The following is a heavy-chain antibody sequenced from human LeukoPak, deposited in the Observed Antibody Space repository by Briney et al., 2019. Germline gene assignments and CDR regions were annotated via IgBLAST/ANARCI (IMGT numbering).Heavy chain of an antibody. CDR1: RFTFSNYA. CDR3: AKDRSSGWYGY. Sequence: GGSLRLSCAASRFTFSNYAMSWVRPALGKGRERVAAVSAGGSNTYYADSVKGRFTISRDNSKNTLYLQMNSLRAEDTAVYYCAKDRSSGWYGYWGQGTPVTVSS. J-gene: IGHJ4*02. V-gene: IGHV3-23*01. CDR2: VSAGGSNT. D-gene: IGHD6-19*01.